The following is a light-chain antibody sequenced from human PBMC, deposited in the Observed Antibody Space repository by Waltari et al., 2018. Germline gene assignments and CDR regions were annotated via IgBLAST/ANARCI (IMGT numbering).Light chain of an antibody. CDR2: GAS. V-gene: IGKV3-20*01. CDR3: QQYGSSPPSYS. Sequence: EIVLTQSPGTLSLSPGERATLSCRASQSVSRSYLAWYQQKPGQAPRLLIYGASSRATGIPDRFSGSWSGADFTLSISRLEPEDFAVYYCQQYGSSPPSYSFGQGTKLEIK. J-gene: IGKJ2*03. CDR1: QSVSRSY.